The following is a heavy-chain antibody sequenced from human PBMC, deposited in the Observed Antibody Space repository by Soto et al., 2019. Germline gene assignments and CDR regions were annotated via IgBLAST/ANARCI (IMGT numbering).Heavy chain of an antibody. CDR1: GYSFTSYW. CDR2: IYPGDSDT. D-gene: IGHD3-9*01. J-gene: IGHJ5*02. CDR3: ARVRLGDRFDP. V-gene: IGHV5-51*01. Sequence: GESLKISCKGSGYSFTSYWIGWVRQMPGKGLEWMGIIYPGDSDTRYSPSFQGQVTISADKSISTAYMELSGLRSDDTAVYYCARVRLGDRFDPWGQGTLVTVSS.